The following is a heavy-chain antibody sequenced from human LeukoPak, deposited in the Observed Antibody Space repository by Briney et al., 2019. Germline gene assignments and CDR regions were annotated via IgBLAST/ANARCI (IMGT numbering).Heavy chain of an antibody. J-gene: IGHJ4*02. CDR1: GFTVSSIY. Sequence: GGSLTLSCAASGFTVSSIYMSWVRQAPGKGLEWVSIIYSGGSTYYADSVKGRFTVSRDNSKNTLFLQMNSLRVEDTALYYCARGAQEPLFDSWGQGTLVTVSS. CDR2: IYSGGST. D-gene: IGHD1-26*01. CDR3: ARGAQEPLFDS. V-gene: IGHV3-53*01.